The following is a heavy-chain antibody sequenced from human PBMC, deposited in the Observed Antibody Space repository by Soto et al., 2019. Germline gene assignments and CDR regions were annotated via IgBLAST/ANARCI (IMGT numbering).Heavy chain of an antibody. D-gene: IGHD3-9*01. V-gene: IGHV2-5*01. CDR2: IDSYDDN. CDR1: GVSLNSCGVG. J-gene: IGHJ4*02. CDR3: VHVDLRYLDWLLPN. Sequence: CGPTLANPRETVTVTSTFSGVSLNSCGVGVGWVRQPPVEALEWLAPIDSYDDNRYTPIRKSRLTITKDTSKTQVARTMTNTDPTDIATCYCVHVDLRYLDWLLPNWGQGTLVTVSS.